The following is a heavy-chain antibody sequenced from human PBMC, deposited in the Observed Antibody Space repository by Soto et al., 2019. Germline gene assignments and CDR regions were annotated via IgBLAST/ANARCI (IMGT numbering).Heavy chain of an antibody. D-gene: IGHD3-3*01. Sequence: QVQLVESGGGVVQPGRSLRLSCAASGFTFSSYGMNWVRQAPAKGLEWVAVISYDGSNKYYADSVKGRFTISRDNSKNTLYLQMNSLRAEDTAVYYCAKTPNYDFWSGPQWGGQGTLVTVSS. CDR3: AKTPNYDFWSGPQW. J-gene: IGHJ4*02. V-gene: IGHV3-30*18. CDR2: ISYDGSNK. CDR1: GFTFSSYG.